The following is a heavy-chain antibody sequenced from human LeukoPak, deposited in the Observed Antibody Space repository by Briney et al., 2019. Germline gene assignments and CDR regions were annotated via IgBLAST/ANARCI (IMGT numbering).Heavy chain of an antibody. CDR3: ARSLGYGDHVDY. CDR2: IYYSGST. CDR1: GGSISSYY. Sequence: SETLSLTCTVSGGSISSYYWGWVRQPLGQGLEWIGSIYYSGSTYYNPSLKSRVTISVDTSKNQFSLKLSSVTAADTALYYCARSLGYGDHVDYWGQGTLVTVSS. J-gene: IGHJ4*02. D-gene: IGHD4-17*01. V-gene: IGHV4-39*01.